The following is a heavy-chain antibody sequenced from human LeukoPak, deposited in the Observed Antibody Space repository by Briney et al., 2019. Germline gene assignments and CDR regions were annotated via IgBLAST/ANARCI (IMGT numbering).Heavy chain of an antibody. V-gene: IGHV3-7*01. CDR2: INQDGSAG. Sequence: GGSLRLSCAASGFTFMSFWMSWVRQAPGKGLEWVANINQDGSAGYFVDSVKGRFTISRDNAMTSLYLHMDSLRAEDTGIYFCARGSHDISGYRYFFDYWGQGTLVTVSS. CDR1: GFTFMSFW. CDR3: ARGSHDISGYRYFFDY. J-gene: IGHJ4*02. D-gene: IGHD3-22*01.